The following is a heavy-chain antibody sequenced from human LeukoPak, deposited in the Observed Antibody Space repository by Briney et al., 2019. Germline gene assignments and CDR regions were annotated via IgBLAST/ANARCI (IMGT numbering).Heavy chain of an antibody. Sequence: GGSLRLSCAASGFTFSSYAMSWVRQAPGKGLEWVSAISGSGGSTYYADSVKGRFTVSRDNAKNSLYLQMSGLRAEDTALYYCASSPNSRAFDIWGQGTMVTISS. J-gene: IGHJ3*02. CDR1: GFTFSSYA. V-gene: IGHV3-23*01. D-gene: IGHD2/OR15-2a*01. CDR3: ASSPNSRAFDI. CDR2: ISGSGGST.